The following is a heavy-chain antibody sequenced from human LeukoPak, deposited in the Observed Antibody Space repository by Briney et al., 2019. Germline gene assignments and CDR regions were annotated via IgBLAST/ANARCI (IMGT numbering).Heavy chain of an antibody. J-gene: IGHJ4*02. D-gene: IGHD3-22*01. V-gene: IGHV4-31*03. CDR2: IYYSGST. Sequence: SETLSLTCTVSGGSISSGGYYWSWIRQHPGKGLEWIGYIYYSGSTYYNPSLKSRVTISVDTSKNQFSLKLSSVTAADTAVYYCARAYDSSGPPSDYWGQGTLVTVSS. CDR3: ARAYDSSGPPSDY. CDR1: GGSISSGGYY.